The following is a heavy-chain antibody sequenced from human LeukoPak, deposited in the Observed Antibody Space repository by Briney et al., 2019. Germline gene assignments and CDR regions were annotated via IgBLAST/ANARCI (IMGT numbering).Heavy chain of an antibody. CDR2: IYYSGST. CDR3: ARAVVGATGGAFDI. Sequence: SETLSLTCTVSGGSISSYYCSWIRQPPGKGLEWSGYIYYSGSTNYNPSLKSRVTISVDTSKNQFSLKLSSVTAADTAVYYCARAVVGATGGAFDIWGQGTMVTVSS. D-gene: IGHD1-26*01. CDR1: GGSISSYY. J-gene: IGHJ3*02. V-gene: IGHV4-59*01.